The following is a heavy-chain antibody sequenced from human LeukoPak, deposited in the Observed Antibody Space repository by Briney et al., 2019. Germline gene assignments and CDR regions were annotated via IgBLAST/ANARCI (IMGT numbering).Heavy chain of an antibody. Sequence: SVKVSCKASGGTFSSYAISWVRQAPGQGLEWMGGIIPIFGTANYAQKFQGRVTITADESTSTAYMELSSLRSEDTAVYYCATVGTVGATHPPDYWGQGTLVTVSS. CDR1: GGTFSSYA. J-gene: IGHJ4*02. CDR3: ATVGTVGATHPPDY. D-gene: IGHD1-26*01. V-gene: IGHV1-69*13. CDR2: IIPIFGTA.